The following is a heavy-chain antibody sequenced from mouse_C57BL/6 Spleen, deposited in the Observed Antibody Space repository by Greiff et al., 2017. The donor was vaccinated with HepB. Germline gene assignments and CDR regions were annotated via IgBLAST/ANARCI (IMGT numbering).Heavy chain of an antibody. CDR3: AREHYGSSYDAMDY. V-gene: IGHV1-80*01. CDR1: GYAFSSYW. J-gene: IGHJ4*01. Sequence: QVQLKESGAELVKPGASVKISCKASGYAFSSYWMNWVKQRPGKGLEWIGQIYPGDGDTNYNGKFKGKATLTADKSSSTAYMQLSSLTSEDSAVYFCAREHYGSSYDAMDYWGQGTSVTVSS. D-gene: IGHD1-1*01. CDR2: IYPGDGDT.